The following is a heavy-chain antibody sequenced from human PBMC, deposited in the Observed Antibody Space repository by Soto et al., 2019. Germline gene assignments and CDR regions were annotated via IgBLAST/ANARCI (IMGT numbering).Heavy chain of an antibody. CDR2: ISSSSRYI. Sequence: GGSLRLSCGASGSTFTDYTINWVRQAPGKGLEWVSSISSSSRYIYYADSVKGRFTISRDNTKNSVYLQMSSLRAEDTALYYCARDYYYDSSGKDYWGQGTLVTVSS. D-gene: IGHD3-22*01. CDR3: ARDYYYDSSGKDY. V-gene: IGHV3-21*01. CDR1: GSTFTDYT. J-gene: IGHJ4*02.